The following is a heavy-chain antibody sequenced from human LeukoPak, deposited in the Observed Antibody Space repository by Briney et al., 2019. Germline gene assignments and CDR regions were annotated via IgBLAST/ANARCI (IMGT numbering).Heavy chain of an antibody. CDR1: AGSISNGDYY. CDR2: IFYGEST. D-gene: IGHD6-25*01. Sequence: SETLSLTCSVSAGSISNGDYYWGWIRQAPGKGLEWIGCIFYGESTHYNPSLKSRATISVDTSKNQFSLKLTSVTAADAAIYYCARQLPTAAADTRGYFDYWGQGTVVAVSS. CDR3: ARQLPTAAADTRGYFDY. V-gene: IGHV4-39*01. J-gene: IGHJ4*01.